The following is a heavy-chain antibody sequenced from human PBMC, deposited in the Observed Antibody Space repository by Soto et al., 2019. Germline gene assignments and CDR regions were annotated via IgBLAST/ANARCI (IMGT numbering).Heavy chain of an antibody. CDR2: INPTGGRA. CDR1: GYTFTNYY. CDR3: SRLTTMVREINDGPFDF. J-gene: IGHJ4*03. Sequence: ASVKVSCKASGYTFTNYYIHWVRQAPGQGLEWMGVINPTGGRASYAPKFQGRVTLTRDTSTSTAYMELSSLRSDDTAVYFCSRLTTMVREINDGPFDFWGQGTLVTVSS. D-gene: IGHD3-10*01. V-gene: IGHV1-46*03.